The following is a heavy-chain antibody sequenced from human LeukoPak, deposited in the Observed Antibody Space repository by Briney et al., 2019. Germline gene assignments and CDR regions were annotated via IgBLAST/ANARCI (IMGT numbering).Heavy chain of an antibody. J-gene: IGHJ5*02. Sequence: SETLSLTCAVYGGSFSGYYWSWIRQPPGKGLEWIGEINHSGSTNYNPSLKSRVAISVDTSKNQFSLKLSSVTAADTAVYYCASRRGDFWSGYLNWFDPWGQGTLVTVSS. V-gene: IGHV4-34*01. CDR3: ASRRGDFWSGYLNWFDP. CDR1: GGSFSGYY. CDR2: INHSGST. D-gene: IGHD3-3*01.